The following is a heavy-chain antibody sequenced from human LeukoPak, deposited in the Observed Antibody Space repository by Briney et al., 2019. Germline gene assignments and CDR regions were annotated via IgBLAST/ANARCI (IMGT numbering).Heavy chain of an antibody. J-gene: IGHJ4*02. D-gene: IGHD3-22*01. V-gene: IGHV4-59*01. CDR2: VYYSGST. CDR1: GGSISSYY. CDR3: ARETGYYYDSSGFLKTPYYFDY. Sequence: SETLSLTCTVSGGSISSYYWSWIRQPPGKGLEWIGYVYYSGSTNYNPSLKSRVTISVDTSKNQFSLKLSSVTAADTAVYYCARETGYYYDSSGFLKTPYYFDYWGQGTLVTVSS.